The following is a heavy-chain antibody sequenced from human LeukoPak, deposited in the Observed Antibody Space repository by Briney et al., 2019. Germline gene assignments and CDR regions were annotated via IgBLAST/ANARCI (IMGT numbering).Heavy chain of an antibody. D-gene: IGHD6-19*01. Sequence: PGGSLRLSCAASGFAFSSYWMHWVRQAPGKGLVWVSRINSDGSSTNYADSVKGRFTISRDNAKNTLYLQMRGLRVEDTAVYYCSSQPAVLDLDCWGQGTLVTVSS. CDR3: SSQPAVLDLDC. V-gene: IGHV3-74*01. CDR2: INSDGSST. J-gene: IGHJ4*02. CDR1: GFAFSSYW.